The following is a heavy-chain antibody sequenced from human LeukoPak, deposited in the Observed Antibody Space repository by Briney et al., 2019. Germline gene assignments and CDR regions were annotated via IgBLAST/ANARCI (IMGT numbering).Heavy chain of an antibody. CDR2: INQDGSEK. Sequence: PGGSLRLSCAASRTTFIHYLMSWVRQAPGKGLEWVANINQDGSEKYYVDSVKGRFIISRDNAENSVYLHMNSLRADDTAVYYCARDVRNRVGLNYYHQYMDVWGKGTTVTVSS. D-gene: IGHD1-26*01. CDR1: RTTFIHYL. J-gene: IGHJ6*03. V-gene: IGHV3-7*01. CDR3: ARDVRNRVGLNYYHQYMDV.